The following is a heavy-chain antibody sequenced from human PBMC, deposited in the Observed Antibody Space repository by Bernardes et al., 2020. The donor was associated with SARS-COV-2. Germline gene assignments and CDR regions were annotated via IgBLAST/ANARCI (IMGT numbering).Heavy chain of an antibody. CDR3: ARVVGLRNYYYGMDV. Sequence: SETLSLTCAVYGGSFSGYYWSWIRQPPGKGLEWIGEINHSGSTNYNPSLKSRVTISVDTSKNQFSLKLSSVTAADTAVYYCARVVGLRNYYYGMDVWGQGTTVTVSS. CDR2: INHSGST. J-gene: IGHJ6*02. D-gene: IGHD3-10*01. V-gene: IGHV4-34*01. CDR1: GGSFSGYY.